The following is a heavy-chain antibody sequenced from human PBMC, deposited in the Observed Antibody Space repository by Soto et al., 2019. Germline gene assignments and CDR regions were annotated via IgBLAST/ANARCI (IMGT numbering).Heavy chain of an antibody. Sequence: QITLKESGPTLVKPTQTLTLTCTFSGFSLSTSGVGVGWIRQPPGKALEWLALIYWDDDKHYSPSLKSRLTTXKXTXXSQVVLSMTDVDPVDTATYYCAHSGVSIAAAGYDYWGQGTLVTVSS. D-gene: IGHD6-13*01. CDR2: IYWDDDK. J-gene: IGHJ4*02. V-gene: IGHV2-5*02. CDR1: GFSLSTSGVG. CDR3: AHSGVSIAAAGYDY.